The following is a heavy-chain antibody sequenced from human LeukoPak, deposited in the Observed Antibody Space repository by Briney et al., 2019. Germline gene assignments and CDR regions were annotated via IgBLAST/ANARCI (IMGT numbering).Heavy chain of an antibody. J-gene: IGHJ4*02. D-gene: IGHD6-13*01. CDR2: IHNSGST. CDR1: DGSISSYY. CDR3: ATQRGSSIAASGV. Sequence: SETLSLTCTVSDGSISSYYWSWIRQPPGKGLEWIGYIHNSGSTNCNPSLKSRVTTSVDTSKNQFSLRLGSVTAADTAVYYCATQRGSSIAASGVWGQGTLVTVSS. V-gene: IGHV4-59*08.